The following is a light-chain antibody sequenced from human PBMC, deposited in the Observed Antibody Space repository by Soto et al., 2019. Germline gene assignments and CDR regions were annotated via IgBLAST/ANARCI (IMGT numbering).Light chain of an antibody. J-gene: IGKJ1*01. CDR1: QSVSSN. V-gene: IGKV3-15*01. Sequence: EIVMTQSPATPSVSPGERATLSCRASQSVSSNLAWYQQKPGQAPRLLIYGASTRATGIPARFSGSGSGTEFTLTISSLQSEDFAVYYCQQYNNGGTFGQGTKV. CDR3: QQYNNGGT. CDR2: GAS.